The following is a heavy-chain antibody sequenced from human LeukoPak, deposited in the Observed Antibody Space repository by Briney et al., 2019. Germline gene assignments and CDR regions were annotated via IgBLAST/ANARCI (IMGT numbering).Heavy chain of an antibody. CDR2: IYYSGST. D-gene: IGHD3-3*01. CDR1: GGSISSSSYY. Sequence: SETLSLICTISGGSISSSSYYWSWIRQPPGKGLEWIGYIYYSGSTNYNPSLKSRVTISVDTSKNQFSLKLSSVTAADTAVYYCARTHYDFWSGYPTYFDYWGQGTLVTVSS. CDR3: ARTHYDFWSGYPTYFDY. V-gene: IGHV4-61*01. J-gene: IGHJ4*02.